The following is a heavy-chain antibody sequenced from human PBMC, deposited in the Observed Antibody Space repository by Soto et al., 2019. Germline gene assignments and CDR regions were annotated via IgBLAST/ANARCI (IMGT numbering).Heavy chain of an antibody. CDR3: ARQASGYYYGWFDP. CDR1: GGSFSGYY. V-gene: IGHV4-34*01. D-gene: IGHD3-22*01. CDR2: INHSGST. J-gene: IGHJ5*02. Sequence: SETLSLTCAVYGGSFSGYYLSWIRQPPGKGLEWIGEINHSGSTNYNPSLKSRVTISVDTSKNQFSLKLSSVTAADTAVYYCARQASGYYYGWFDPWGQGTLVTVSS.